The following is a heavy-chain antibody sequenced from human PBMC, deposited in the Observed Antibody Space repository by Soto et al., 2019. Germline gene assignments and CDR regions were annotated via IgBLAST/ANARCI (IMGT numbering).Heavy chain of an antibody. J-gene: IGHJ4*02. Sequence: PSETLSLTCTVSGGSISSSSYYWGWIRQPPGKGLEWIGSIYYSGSTYYNPSLKSRVTISVDTSKNQFSLKLSSVTAADTAVYYCARIEGGSYRPKYYFDYWGQGTLVTVSS. D-gene: IGHD1-26*01. CDR1: GGSISSSSYY. CDR3: ARIEGGSYRPKYYFDY. V-gene: IGHV4-39*01. CDR2: IYYSGST.